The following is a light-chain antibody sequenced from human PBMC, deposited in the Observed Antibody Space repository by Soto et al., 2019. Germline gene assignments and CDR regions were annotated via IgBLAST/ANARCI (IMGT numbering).Light chain of an antibody. J-gene: IGLJ2*01. Sequence: QSALTQPASVSGSPGQSITISCTGTSSDVGGYNYVSWYQQHPGKAPKLMIYDVSNRPSGVSNRFSGSKSGNTASLTLSGLQDEDEADYSCSSYTGSSTVVFGGGTKLTVL. CDR2: DVS. V-gene: IGLV2-14*01. CDR1: SSDVGGYNY. CDR3: SSYTGSSTVV.